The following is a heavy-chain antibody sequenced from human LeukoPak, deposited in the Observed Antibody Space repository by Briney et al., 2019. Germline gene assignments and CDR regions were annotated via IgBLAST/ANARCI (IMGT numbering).Heavy chain of an antibody. D-gene: IGHD3-16*01. CDR3: ARVGHSDY. J-gene: IGHJ4*02. CDR1: GGTFSSYA. V-gene: IGHV1-69*06. CDR2: IIPIFGTA. Sequence: ASVKVSCKASGGTFSSYAISWVRQAPGQGLEWMGGIIPIFGTANYAQKLQRRVTITADNSKSTAYMELSSLRSEDTAVYYCARVGHSDYWGQGTLVTVSS.